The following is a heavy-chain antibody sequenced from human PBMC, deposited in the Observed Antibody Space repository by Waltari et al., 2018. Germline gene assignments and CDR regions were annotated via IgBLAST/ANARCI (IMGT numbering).Heavy chain of an antibody. V-gene: IGHV4-34*01. CDR3: ARLRVYCSGGSCYRSFDY. J-gene: IGHJ4*02. CDR2: INHSGST. Sequence: QVQLQQWGAGLLKPSETLSLTCAVYGGSFSGYYWSWIRQHPGKGLEWIGEINHSGSTNYNPSLKSRVTISVDTSKNQFSLKLSSVTAADTAVYYCARLRVYCSGGSCYRSFDYWGQGTLVTVSS. D-gene: IGHD2-15*01. CDR1: GGSFSGYY.